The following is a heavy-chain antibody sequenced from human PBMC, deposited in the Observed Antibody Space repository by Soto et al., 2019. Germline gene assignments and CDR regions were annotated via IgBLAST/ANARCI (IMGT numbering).Heavy chain of an antibody. Sequence: QVQLQESGPGLVVPSGTLSLTCGVSGGSIGPPDWRSWVRQSPGKGLEWLGDIYHSGTTNFNPSLKSRLTMSVDKSTNQFSLRLTSVTAADTAVYYCARVGGVGSMKVFFDSWGQGILVTVTS. CDR3: ARVGGVGSMKVFFDS. D-gene: IGHD3-16*01. V-gene: IGHV4-4*02. CDR2: IYHSGTT. J-gene: IGHJ4*02. CDR1: GGSIGPPDW.